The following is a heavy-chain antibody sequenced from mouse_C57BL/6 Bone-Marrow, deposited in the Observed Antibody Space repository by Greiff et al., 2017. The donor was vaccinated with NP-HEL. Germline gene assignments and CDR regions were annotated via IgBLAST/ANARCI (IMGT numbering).Heavy chain of an antibody. CDR1: GYAFSSSW. V-gene: IGHV1-82*01. Sequence: VKLVESGPELVKPGASVKISCKASGYAFSSSWMNWVKQRPGKGLEWIGRIYPGDGDTNYNGKFKGKATLTADKSSSTAYMQLSSLTSEDSAVYFCAVCYYGSSYVEAMDCWGQGTSVTVSS. J-gene: IGHJ4*01. CDR3: AVCYYGSSYVEAMDC. D-gene: IGHD1-1*01. CDR2: IYPGDGDT.